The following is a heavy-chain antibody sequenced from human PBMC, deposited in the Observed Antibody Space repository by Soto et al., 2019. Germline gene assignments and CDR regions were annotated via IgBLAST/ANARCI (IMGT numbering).Heavy chain of an antibody. CDR2: IIPILGIA. J-gene: IGHJ6*02. D-gene: IGHD6-19*01. Sequence: QVQLVQSGAEVKKPGSSVKVSCKASGGTFSSYTISWVRQAPGQGLEWMGRIIPILGIANYAQKFQGRVTITADKSTSTAYMELSSLRSEDTAVNYCARDALVLKQWLPTYGMDVWGQGTTVTVSS. V-gene: IGHV1-69*08. CDR1: GGTFSSYT. CDR3: ARDALVLKQWLPTYGMDV.